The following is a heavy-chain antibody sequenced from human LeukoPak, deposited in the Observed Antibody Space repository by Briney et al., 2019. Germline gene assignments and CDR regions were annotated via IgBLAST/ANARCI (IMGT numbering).Heavy chain of an antibody. D-gene: IGHD5-24*01. CDR3: ASGSLGDGYGVGDYYQYMDV. CDR2: IMPLFGTA. V-gene: IGHV1-69*05. CDR1: GGTFNSYA. Sequence: SVRVSCKASGGTFNSYAISWVRQAPGQGLEWMGGIMPLFGTANYAQEFQGRVTFTTDESAPTAYMEVSSLRSEDTAVYYCASGSLGDGYGVGDYYQYMDVWGKGTTVTVSS. J-gene: IGHJ6*03.